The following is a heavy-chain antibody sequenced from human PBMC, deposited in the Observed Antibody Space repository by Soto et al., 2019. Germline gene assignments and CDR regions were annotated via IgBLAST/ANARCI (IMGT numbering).Heavy chain of an antibody. V-gene: IGHV4-61*01. CDR2: IYQSGTT. Sequence: SETLSLTCSVSGGSVRSGSYYWTWIRQPPRKGLEWIGYIYQSGTTNYNASLKSRVTISIDTSKNQFFLKLNSVTAADTAVYYCARDSSGRHDYWGQGTLVTVSS. CDR3: ARDSSGRHDY. D-gene: IGHD3-22*01. J-gene: IGHJ4*02. CDR1: GGSVRSGSYY.